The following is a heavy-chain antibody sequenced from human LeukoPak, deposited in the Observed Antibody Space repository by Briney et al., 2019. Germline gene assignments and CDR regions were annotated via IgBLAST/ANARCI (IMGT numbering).Heavy chain of an antibody. Sequence: SETLSLTCTVSGDSISSGDYYWSWIRQPAGKGLEWIGRISSSGSTNYNPSLKSRVTMSVDTAKNHFSLNLSSVTAADTAVYYCAKRIPAVGWFDPWGQGTLVTVSS. D-gene: IGHD2-2*01. V-gene: IGHV4-61*02. J-gene: IGHJ5*02. CDR2: ISSSGST. CDR1: GDSISSGDYY. CDR3: AKRIPAVGWFDP.